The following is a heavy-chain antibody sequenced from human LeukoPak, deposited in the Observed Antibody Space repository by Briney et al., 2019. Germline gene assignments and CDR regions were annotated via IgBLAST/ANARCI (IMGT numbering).Heavy chain of an antibody. Sequence: GRSLRLSCVGSGFAFHNYAMHWVRRPPGQGLEWVSAINWNSDTKAYADSVKGRFTISRDRARNSLYLQMDSLRPEDTALYYCAKDTGGNGAYFYAMDVWGQGTSVTVSS. V-gene: IGHV3-9*01. CDR2: INWNSDTK. J-gene: IGHJ6*02. CDR1: GFAFHNYA. CDR3: AKDTGGNGAYFYAMDV. D-gene: IGHD4-23*01.